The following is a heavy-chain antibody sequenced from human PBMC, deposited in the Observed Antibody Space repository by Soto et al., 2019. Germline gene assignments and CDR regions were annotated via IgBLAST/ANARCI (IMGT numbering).Heavy chain of an antibody. J-gene: IGHJ6*02. CDR1: DGSISTYY. CDR2: IYYSGST. D-gene: IGHD3-16*01. Sequence: SETLSLTCTVSDGSISTYYWNWIRQPPGKGLEWIGYIYYSGSTNYNPSLKSRVTISLDTSKNQFSLKLSSVTAADTAMYYCARLRDYDYVWGSYYGMDVWGQGTTVTVSS. V-gene: IGHV4-59*08. CDR3: ARLRDYDYVWGSYYGMDV.